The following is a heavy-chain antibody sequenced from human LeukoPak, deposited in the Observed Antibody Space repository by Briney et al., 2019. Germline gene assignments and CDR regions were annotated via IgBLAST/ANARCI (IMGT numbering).Heavy chain of an antibody. CDR3: ARRPGHSWDVGNWFDP. Sequence: SETLSLTCAVYGGSFSGYYWSWIRQPPGKGLEWIGEINHSGSTNYNPSLKSRVTISVDTSKNQFSLKLSSVTAADTAVYYCARRPGHSWDVGNWFDPWGQGTLLTVSS. V-gene: IGHV4-34*01. J-gene: IGHJ5*02. CDR2: INHSGST. D-gene: IGHD6-13*01. CDR1: GGSFSGYY.